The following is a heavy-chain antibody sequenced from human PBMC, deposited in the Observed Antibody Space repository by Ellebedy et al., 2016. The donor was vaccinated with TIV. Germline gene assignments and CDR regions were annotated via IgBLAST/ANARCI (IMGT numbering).Heavy chain of an antibody. J-gene: IGHJ4*02. D-gene: IGHD1-1*01. Sequence: SETLSLTCSVSGDSITNTDHSWSWIRQPPGKGLEWIGYIYYSGDTSYNPSLKSRVIMSLDPSKNQFSLALSSVTTADTAIYYCARADWNLEIDHWGQGTLVSVSS. CDR1: GDSITNTDHS. V-gene: IGHV4-61*08. CDR3: ARADWNLEIDH. CDR2: IYYSGDT.